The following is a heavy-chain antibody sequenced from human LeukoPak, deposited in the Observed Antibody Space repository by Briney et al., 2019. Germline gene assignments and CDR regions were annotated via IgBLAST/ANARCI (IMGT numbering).Heavy chain of an antibody. J-gene: IGHJ4*02. CDR3: ATGDDSSGYYYAPTFDY. D-gene: IGHD3-22*01. Sequence: PGGSLRLSCAASGFTFSSYAMSWVRQAPGKGLEWVSAISGSGGSTYYADSVKGRFTISRDNSKNTLYLQMNSLRAEDTAVYYCATGDDSSGYYYAPTFDYWGQGTLVTASS. V-gene: IGHV3-23*01. CDR2: ISGSGGST. CDR1: GFTFSSYA.